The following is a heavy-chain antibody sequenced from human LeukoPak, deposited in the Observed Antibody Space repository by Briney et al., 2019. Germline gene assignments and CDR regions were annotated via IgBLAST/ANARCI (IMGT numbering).Heavy chain of an antibody. CDR1: GYKFTSYW. CDR2: IYPGDSDV. Sequence: GESLKISCKGSGYKFTSYWIGWVRQVPGKGLEWMGIIYPGDSDVRYSPSFQGQVILSADKSINTGYLQWSALKASDTAMYYCARLSRPHILDSNWFDSWGQGSLVTISS. V-gene: IGHV5-51*01. J-gene: IGHJ5*01. D-gene: IGHD3-3*01. CDR3: ARLSRPHILDSNWFDS.